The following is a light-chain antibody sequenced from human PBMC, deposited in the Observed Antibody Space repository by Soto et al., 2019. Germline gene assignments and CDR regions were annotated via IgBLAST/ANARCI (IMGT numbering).Light chain of an antibody. CDR1: QSVSSN. V-gene: IGKV3-15*01. Sequence: EIVMTQSPATLSVSPGERATLSCRASQSVSSNLVWYQQKPGQAPRLLIYGASTRAIGIPARFSGSGSGTEFTLTISSLQSEDFAVYYCQEHGNWPRRTFGPGTTVDV. CDR3: QEHGNWPRRT. CDR2: GAS. J-gene: IGKJ3*01.